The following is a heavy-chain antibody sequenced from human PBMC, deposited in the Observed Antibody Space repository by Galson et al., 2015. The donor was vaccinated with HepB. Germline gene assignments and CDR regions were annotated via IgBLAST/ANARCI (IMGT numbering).Heavy chain of an antibody. CDR2: IDPSYSYT. CDR3: ARQYYERAPCDL. J-gene: IGHJ3*01. V-gene: IGHV5-10-1*01. CDR1: GYSFTSYW. Sequence: QSGAEVKKPGESLRISCKGSGYSFTSYWISWVRQMPGKGLGRMGRIDPSYSYTNYSPSFHGHVTISADKSIISASLQWGSLKASDTAMYYCARQYYERAPCDLWGQGTMVTVS. D-gene: IGHD3-22*01.